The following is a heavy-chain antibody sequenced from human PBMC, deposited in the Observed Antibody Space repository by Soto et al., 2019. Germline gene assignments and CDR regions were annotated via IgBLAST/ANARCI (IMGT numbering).Heavy chain of an antibody. V-gene: IGHV3-23*01. Sequence: EVQLLESGGGLVQPGGSLRLSCAASGFTFSSYAMSWVRQAPGKGLEWVSAISGSGGSTYYADSVKGRFTISRDNSKNTLSLQMNSLRAEDTAVYYCAKDRGVRGVTHYGMDVWGQGTTVTVSS. CDR3: AKDRGVRGVTHYGMDV. J-gene: IGHJ6*02. CDR2: ISGSGGST. CDR1: GFTFSSYA. D-gene: IGHD3-10*01.